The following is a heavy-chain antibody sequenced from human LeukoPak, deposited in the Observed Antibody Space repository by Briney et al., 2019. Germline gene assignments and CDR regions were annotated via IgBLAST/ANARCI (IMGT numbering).Heavy chain of an antibody. J-gene: IGHJ6*02. CDR1: GYIFTSYA. CDR2: INTNTGNP. CDR3: ARGQTDSGGYNQYYYYGMDV. Sequence: GASVKVSCKASGYIFTSYAMNWVRQAPGQGLEWMGWINTNTGNPTYAQGFTGRFVFSLDTSVSTAHLQISSLKAEDTAVYYCARGQTDSGGYNQYYYYGMDVWGQGTTVTVSS. D-gene: IGHD1-26*01. V-gene: IGHV7-4-1*02.